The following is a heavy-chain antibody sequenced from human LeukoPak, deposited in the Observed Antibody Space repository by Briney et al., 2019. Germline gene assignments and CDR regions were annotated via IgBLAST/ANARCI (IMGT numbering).Heavy chain of an antibody. CDR2: INPSGGST. CDR3: ARGGNSYGRATYYYYYMDV. Sequence: GASVKVSCKASGYTFTSYYMHWVRQAPGQGLEWMGIINPSGGSTSYAQKFQGRVTMTRDTSTSTVCMELSSLRSEDTAVYYCARGGNSYGRATYYYYYMDVWGKGTTVTVSS. D-gene: IGHD5-18*01. J-gene: IGHJ6*03. CDR1: GYTFTSYY. V-gene: IGHV1-46*03.